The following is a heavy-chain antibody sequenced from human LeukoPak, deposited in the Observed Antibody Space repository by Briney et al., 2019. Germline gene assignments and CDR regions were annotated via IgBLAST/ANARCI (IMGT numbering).Heavy chain of an antibody. V-gene: IGHV3-7*01. CDR2: IEQDGSEK. CDR1: GFTFSSCW. CDR3: AKSPIAQARWGYYFDY. Sequence: PGGSLRLSCAASGFTFSSCWLSWVRQAPGKGLEWVANIEQDGSEKYYVDSVRGRFTISRDNAKNSLYLQMINLRAEDTAVYYCAKSPIAQARWGYYFDYWGQGTLVTVSS. D-gene: IGHD2-21*01. J-gene: IGHJ4*02.